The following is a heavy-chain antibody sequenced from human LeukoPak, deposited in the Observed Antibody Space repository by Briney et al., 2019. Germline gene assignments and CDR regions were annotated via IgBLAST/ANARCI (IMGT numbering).Heavy chain of an antibody. D-gene: IGHD2-15*01. CDR1: GFTFTDYT. CDR3: ARDPASGGFDS. CDR2: ISWNSGSI. V-gene: IGHV3-9*01. Sequence: GRSLRLSCAASGFTFTDYTMHWVRQAPGKGLEWVSGISWNSGSIGYADSVKGRFTISRDNAKRSLYLQMNSLRDEDTAVYYCARDPASGGFDSWGQGILVTVTS. J-gene: IGHJ4*02.